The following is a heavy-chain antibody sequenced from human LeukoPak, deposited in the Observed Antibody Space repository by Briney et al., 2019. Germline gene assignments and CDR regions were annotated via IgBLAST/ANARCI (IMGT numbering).Heavy chain of an antibody. CDR3: ARQTYYYDSSGYPAY. Sequence: ASVKVSCKASGYTFTSYGISWVRQAPGQGLEWMGWINPNSGGTNYAQKFQGRVTMTRDTSISTAYMELSRLRSDDTAVYYCARQTYYYDSSGYPAYWGQGTLVTVSS. J-gene: IGHJ4*02. CDR2: INPNSGGT. CDR1: GYTFTSYG. V-gene: IGHV1-2*02. D-gene: IGHD3-22*01.